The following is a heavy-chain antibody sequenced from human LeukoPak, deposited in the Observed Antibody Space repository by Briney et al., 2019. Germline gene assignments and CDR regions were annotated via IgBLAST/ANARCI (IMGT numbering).Heavy chain of an antibody. CDR2: INHSGST. V-gene: IGHV4-34*01. D-gene: IGHD5-24*01. J-gene: IGHJ5*02. CDR3: AREEMATGFDP. CDR1: GGSFSGYY. Sequence: SETLSLTCAVYGGSFSGYYWSWIRQPPGKGLEWIGEINHSGSTNYNPSLKSRVTISVDTSKNQFSLKLSSVTAADTAVYYCAREEMATGFDPWGQGTLVTVSS.